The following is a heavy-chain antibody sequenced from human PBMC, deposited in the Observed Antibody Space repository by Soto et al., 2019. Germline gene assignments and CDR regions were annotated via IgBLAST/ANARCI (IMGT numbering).Heavy chain of an antibody. CDR1: GFAASRKY. Sequence: GGSLRLSCAASGFAASRKYMTWVRQAPGKGLEWVSVIYGGGTTYYADSVKGRFTISRDTSKNTLYLQMNSLRAEDTAVYYCVQTTDWHRFDFWGQGTLVTVSS. CDR2: IYGGGTT. CDR3: VQTTDWHRFDF. V-gene: IGHV3-53*01. J-gene: IGHJ4*02. D-gene: IGHD3-9*01.